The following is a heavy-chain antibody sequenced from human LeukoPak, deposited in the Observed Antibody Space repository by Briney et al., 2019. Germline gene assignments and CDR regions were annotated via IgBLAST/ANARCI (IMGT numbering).Heavy chain of an antibody. CDR2: INHSGST. D-gene: IGHD6-19*01. V-gene: IGHV4-34*01. Sequence: SETLSLTCAVYGGSFSGYYWSWIRQPPGKGLEWIGEINHSGSTNYNPSLKSRVTISVDTSKNQFSLKLSSVTAADTAVYYCARHRGYSSGWDDAFDIWGQGTMVTVSS. CDR1: GGSFSGYY. J-gene: IGHJ3*02. CDR3: ARHRGYSSGWDDAFDI.